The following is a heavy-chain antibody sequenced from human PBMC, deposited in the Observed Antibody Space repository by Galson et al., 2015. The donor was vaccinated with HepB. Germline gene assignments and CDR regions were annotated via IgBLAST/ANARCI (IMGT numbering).Heavy chain of an antibody. V-gene: IGHV3-7*01. CDR1: GSTFSSHW. CDR3: AEITSD. D-gene: IGHD1-14*01. J-gene: IGHJ4*02. Sequence: LRLSCAASGSTFSSHWVNWVRQAPGKGLEWVANIKQDGSEKYYADSVKGRFTISRDNAKNSLYLQMNSLRAEDTAVYYCAEITSDWGPGTLVTVSS. CDR2: IKQDGSEK.